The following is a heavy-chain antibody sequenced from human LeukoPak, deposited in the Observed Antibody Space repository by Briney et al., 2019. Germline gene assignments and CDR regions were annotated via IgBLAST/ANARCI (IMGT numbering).Heavy chain of an antibody. J-gene: IGHJ4*02. CDR3: ARDRSQGYSGSSDY. Sequence: GGSLRLSCAASGFTFSSYEMNWVRQAPGQGLEWVSSINSRGSTIYYADSVKGRFTISRDNAKNSLYLQMNSLRAEDTAVYWCARDRSQGYSGSSDYRGQGTLVTVSS. CDR2: INSRGSTI. CDR1: GFTFSSYE. D-gene: IGHD5-12*01. V-gene: IGHV3-48*03.